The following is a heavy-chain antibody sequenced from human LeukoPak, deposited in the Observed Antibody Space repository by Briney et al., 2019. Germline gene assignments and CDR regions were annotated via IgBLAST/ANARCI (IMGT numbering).Heavy chain of an antibody. J-gene: IGHJ1*01. CDR1: GGSISSSSYY. Sequence: SSQTLSLTCTVSGGSISSSSYYWGWIRQPPGKGLEWIGSIYYSGSTYYNPSLKSRVTISVDTSKNQFSLKLSSVTAADTAVYYCARQLAVAGREPQHWGQGTLVTVSS. CDR2: IYYSGST. D-gene: IGHD6-19*01. V-gene: IGHV4-39*01. CDR3: ARQLAVAGREPQH.